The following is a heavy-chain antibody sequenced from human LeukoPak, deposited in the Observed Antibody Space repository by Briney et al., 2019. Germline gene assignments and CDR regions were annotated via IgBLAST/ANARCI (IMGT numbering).Heavy chain of an antibody. CDR1: GYTFTGYY. Sequence: SVKVSXKACGYTFTGYYMHGVRQAPGQGREWMGRINPNSGGTNYEQKFQGRVTMTRDTSISTADMELSRLRSDDPAVYYCATDSSSGWYYFDYWGQGTLVTVSS. CDR2: INPNSGGT. D-gene: IGHD6-19*01. V-gene: IGHV1-2*06. CDR3: ATDSSSGWYYFDY. J-gene: IGHJ4*02.